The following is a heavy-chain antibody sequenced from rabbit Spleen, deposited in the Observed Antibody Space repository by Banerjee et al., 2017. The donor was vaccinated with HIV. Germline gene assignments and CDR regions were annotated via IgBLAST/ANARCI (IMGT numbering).Heavy chain of an antibody. CDR3: AREGGIVVAGAFNL. Sequence: QSLEESGGDLVKPGASLTLTCTASGFSFSSSYYMCWVRQAPGKRPEWIACIYNGNGNTYYASWVNGRFTISRSTSLATVTLQVTSLTVADTATYFCAREGGIVVAGAFNLWGQGTLVTVS. CDR1: GFSFSSSYY. V-gene: IGHV1S40*01. J-gene: IGHJ4*01. D-gene: IGHD4-1*01. CDR2: IYNGNGNT.